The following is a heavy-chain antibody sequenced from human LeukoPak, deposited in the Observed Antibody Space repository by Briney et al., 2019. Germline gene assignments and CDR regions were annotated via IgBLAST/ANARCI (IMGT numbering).Heavy chain of an antibody. CDR1: GDSVSSSSDA. D-gene: IGHD1-1*01. CDR2: TYYRSN. CDR3: ARDSPGYLAYDS. V-gene: IGHV6-1*01. J-gene: IGHJ4*02. Sequence: SQTLSLTCAISGDSVSSSSDAWNWIRQSPSRGLEWLGRTYYRSNDYAVSVKTRMTINVDTSKNQVSLQLSSVTPEDTAVYYCARDSPGYLAYDSWGQGTLVTVSS.